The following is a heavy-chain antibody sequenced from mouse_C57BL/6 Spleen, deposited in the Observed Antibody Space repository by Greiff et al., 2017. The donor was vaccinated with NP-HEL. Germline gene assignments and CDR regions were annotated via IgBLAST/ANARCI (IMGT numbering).Heavy chain of an antibody. V-gene: IGHV5-4*01. Sequence: EVQVVESGGGLVKPGGSLKLSCAASGFTFSSYAMSWVRQTPEKRLEWVATISDGGSYTYYPDNVKGRFTISRDNAKNNLYLQMSHLKSEDTAMYYCARDSNYEGGFAYWGQGTLVTVSA. CDR2: ISDGGSYT. J-gene: IGHJ3*01. CDR1: GFTFSSYA. CDR3: ARDSNYEGGFAY. D-gene: IGHD2-5*01.